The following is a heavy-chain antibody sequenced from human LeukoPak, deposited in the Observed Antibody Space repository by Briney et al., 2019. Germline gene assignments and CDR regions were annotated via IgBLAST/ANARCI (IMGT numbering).Heavy chain of an antibody. Sequence: GGSLRLSCAASGFTFSAYGMHWVRQAPGKGLEWVAIISYDGSNKYYPDSAKGRFTISRDDSKNTLYLQMNSLRTEDTAVYYCAKELTRPNRPVAGLNYWGQGTLVTVSS. CDR1: GFTFSAYG. J-gene: IGHJ4*02. D-gene: IGHD6-19*01. CDR3: AKELTRPNRPVAGLNY. CDR2: ISYDGSNK. V-gene: IGHV3-30*18.